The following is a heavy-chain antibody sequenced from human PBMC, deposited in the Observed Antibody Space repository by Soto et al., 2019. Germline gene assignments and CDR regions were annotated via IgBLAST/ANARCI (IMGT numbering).Heavy chain of an antibody. Sequence: QVQLVQSGAEVKKPGASVKVSCKASGYTFTSYDINWVRQATGQGLEWMGWMNPNSGSTGYAQKLRARVNMHPNTSISTAYMELSSLRSEDTDVYYCASGKRIAAPSPPLYYSGPDVWAQGTTVTVSS. J-gene: IGHJ6*02. CDR1: GYTFTSYD. D-gene: IGHD6-13*01. V-gene: IGHV1-8*01. CDR2: MNPNSGST. CDR3: ASGKRIAAPSPPLYYSGPDV.